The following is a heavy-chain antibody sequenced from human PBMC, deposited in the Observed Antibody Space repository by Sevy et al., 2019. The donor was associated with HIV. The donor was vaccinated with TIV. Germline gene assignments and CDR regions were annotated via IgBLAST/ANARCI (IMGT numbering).Heavy chain of an antibody. J-gene: IGHJ3*02. CDR3: AKDTDSGSYLNDAFDI. D-gene: IGHD1-26*01. CDR1: GFTFSSFA. V-gene: IGHV3-23*01. Sequence: GGSLRLSCAASGFTFSSFAMRWVRQTPGKGLEWVSGLNGSGGRTYYPDSVKGRFTISRDNSKNTLYLQMNSLRAEDTAVYYCAKDTDSGSYLNDAFDIWGQGTMITVSS. CDR2: LNGSGGRT.